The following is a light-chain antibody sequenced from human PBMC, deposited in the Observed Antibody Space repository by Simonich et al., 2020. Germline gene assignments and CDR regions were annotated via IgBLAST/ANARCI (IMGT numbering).Light chain of an antibody. J-gene: IGKJ1*01. CDR3: QQYNNWPPWT. V-gene: IGKV4-1*01. CDR1: QSVLYSSNNKNY. Sequence: DIVMTQSPDSLAVSLGERATINCKSSQSVLYSSNNKNYLAWYQQKPGQPPNLLIYWAATRESGVPDRVSGSGSGTDFTLTISSLQAEDVAVYYCQQYNNWPPWTFGQGTKVEIK. CDR2: WAA.